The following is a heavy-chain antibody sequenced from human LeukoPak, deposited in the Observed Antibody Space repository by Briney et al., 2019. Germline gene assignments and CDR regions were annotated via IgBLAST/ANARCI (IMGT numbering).Heavy chain of an antibody. D-gene: IGHD3-22*01. V-gene: IGHV3-23*01. CDR2: ITGSGQTA. J-gene: IGHJ4*02. Sequence: GGALRLSCAASGFSFCSCAMTWGRPAPGKGLGWGSTITGSGQTAYYSDSVKGRFTTSRDNSKNTLYLEMSSLRAEDTAIYYCAKEVLVVIESYLEKWGQGTLVTVSS. CDR3: AKEVLVVIESYLEK. CDR1: GFSFCSCA.